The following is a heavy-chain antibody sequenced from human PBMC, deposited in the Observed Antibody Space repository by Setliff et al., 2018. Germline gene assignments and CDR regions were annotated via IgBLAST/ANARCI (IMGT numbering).Heavy chain of an antibody. CDR1: GFSISSGYY. V-gene: IGHV4-38-2*02. CDR2: IHHSGKA. CDR3: ARDRATVIRGVTSFFYYYMDV. J-gene: IGHJ6*03. D-gene: IGHD3-10*01. Sequence: SETLSLTCAVSGFSISSGYYWGWIRRPPGKGLEWIVNIHHSGKAYYNPSLKSRVTMSVDTSKNQFSLKLSSVTAADTAVYYCARDRATVIRGVTSFFYYYMDVWGGGTTVTVSS.